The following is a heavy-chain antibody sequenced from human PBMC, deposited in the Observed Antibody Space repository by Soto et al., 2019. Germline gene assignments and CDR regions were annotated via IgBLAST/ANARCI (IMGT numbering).Heavy chain of an antibody. CDR1: GGSMSSYY. J-gene: IGHJ4*02. D-gene: IGHD3-16*01. Sequence: QVQLQESGPGLVKPSETLSLTCTVSGGSMSSYYWSWIRQPPGKGLEWIGYIYYSGSTNYNPSLRRRVTISVDTSKTQSSLKLNSVTAADTAVYYCARRWGGALDYWGQGTLVTVSS. V-gene: IGHV4-59*08. CDR3: ARRWGGALDY. CDR2: IYYSGST.